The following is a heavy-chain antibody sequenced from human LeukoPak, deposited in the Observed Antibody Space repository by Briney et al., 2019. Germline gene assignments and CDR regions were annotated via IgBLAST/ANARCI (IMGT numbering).Heavy chain of an antibody. Sequence: PGRSLRLSCAASGFTFSSYAMHWVRQAPGKGLEWVAVISYDGSNKYYVDSVKGRFTISRDNSKNTLYLQMNSLRAEDTAVYYCAREGASYYDFWSGSAAAFDIWGQGTMVTVSS. CDR3: AREGASYYDFWSGSAAAFDI. D-gene: IGHD3-3*01. CDR1: GFTFSSYA. CDR2: ISYDGSNK. J-gene: IGHJ3*02. V-gene: IGHV3-30-3*01.